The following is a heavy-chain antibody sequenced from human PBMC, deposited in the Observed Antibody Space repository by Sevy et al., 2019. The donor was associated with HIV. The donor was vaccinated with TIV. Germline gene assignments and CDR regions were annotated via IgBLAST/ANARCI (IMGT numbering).Heavy chain of an antibody. V-gene: IGHV4-39*01. CDR3: ARRGIAVAGSYGMDV. D-gene: IGHD6-19*01. CDR1: GGSISSSSYY. J-gene: IGHJ6*02. Sequence: SETLSLTCTVSGGSISSSSYYWGWIRQPPGKGLEWIGSIYYSGSTYYNPSLKSRVTISVDTSKNQFSLKLSSLTATDTAVYYCARRGIAVAGSYGMDVWGQGTTVTVSS. CDR2: IYYSGST.